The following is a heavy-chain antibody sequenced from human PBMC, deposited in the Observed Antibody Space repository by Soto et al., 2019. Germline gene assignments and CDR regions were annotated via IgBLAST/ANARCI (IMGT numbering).Heavy chain of an antibody. V-gene: IGHV3-74*01. Sequence: PGGSLRLSCAASGFIFRTYWMQWVRQVPGKDLVWVSRINNDGSSTDYADSVKGRFTISRDNSKNTLYLQMNSLRAEDTAVYYCAKPIPRAILEWELSSSYYGMDVWGQGTTVTVSS. J-gene: IGHJ6*02. CDR1: GFIFRTYW. CDR3: AKPIPRAILEWELSSSYYGMDV. D-gene: IGHD1-26*01. CDR2: INNDGSST.